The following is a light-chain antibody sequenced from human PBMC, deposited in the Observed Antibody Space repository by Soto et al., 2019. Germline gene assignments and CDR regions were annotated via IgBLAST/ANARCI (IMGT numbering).Light chain of an antibody. Sequence: QTVVTQEPSFSVSPGGTVTLTCGLSSGSVSSSYYPSWYQQIPGQAPRTLIYTTNTRSSGVPDRFSGSILGNKAALTITGAQADDECYYYSVLYMGTGRVVFGGGTKLTVL. CDR2: TTN. V-gene: IGLV8-61*01. J-gene: IGLJ3*02. CDR3: VLYMGTGRVV. CDR1: SGSVSSSYY.